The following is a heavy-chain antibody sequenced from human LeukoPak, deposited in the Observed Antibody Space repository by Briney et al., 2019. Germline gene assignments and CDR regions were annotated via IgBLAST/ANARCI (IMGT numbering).Heavy chain of an antibody. CDR1: GGSISSSSYY. D-gene: IGHD1-26*01. CDR3: ARIVGAKEGYMDV. J-gene: IGHJ6*03. V-gene: IGHV4-39*07. Sequence: SETLSLTCTVSGGSISSSSYYWGWIRQPPGKGLEWIGSIYYSGSTYYNPSLKSRVTISVDTSKNQFSLKLSSVTAADTAVYYCARIVGAKEGYMDVWGKGTTVTVSS. CDR2: IYYSGST.